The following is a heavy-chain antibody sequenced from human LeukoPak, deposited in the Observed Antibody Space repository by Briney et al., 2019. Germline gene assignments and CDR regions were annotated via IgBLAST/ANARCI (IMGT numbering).Heavy chain of an antibody. CDR3: ARSVGGDVPYFDY. Sequence: ASVKVSCEASGYTFTGYYMHWVRQAPGQGLEWMGWINLNSGGTNYAQKFQGRVTMTRDTSISTAYMELSRLRSDDTAVYYCARSVGGDVPYFDYWGQGTLVTVSS. J-gene: IGHJ4*02. CDR1: GYTFTGYY. CDR2: INLNSGGT. D-gene: IGHD2-21*01. V-gene: IGHV1-2*02.